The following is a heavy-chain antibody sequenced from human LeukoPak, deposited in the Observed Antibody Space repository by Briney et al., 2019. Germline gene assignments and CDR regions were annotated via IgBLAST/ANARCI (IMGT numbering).Heavy chain of an antibody. CDR3: ARDHSFDY. V-gene: IGHV1-2*06. Sequence: ASVKVSCKASGYTFTGYYIHWVRQAPGQGLEWMGRINPNSGGTNYAQKFQGRVTMTRDTSITTVYMELSGLKSDDTAVYFCARDHSFDYWGQGTLVTVSS. CDR1: GYTFTGYY. J-gene: IGHJ4*02. CDR2: INPNSGGT.